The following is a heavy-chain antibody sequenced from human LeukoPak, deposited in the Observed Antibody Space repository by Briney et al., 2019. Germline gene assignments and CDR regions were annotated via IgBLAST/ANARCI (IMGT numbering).Heavy chain of an antibody. V-gene: IGHV3-21*01. J-gene: IGHJ3*02. CDR3: ARDLSGEPRGAFDI. CDR1: GFTFSSYS. D-gene: IGHD7-27*01. CDR2: ISSSSSYI. Sequence: PGGSLRLSCAASGFTFSSYSMNWVRQAPGKGLEWVSSISSSSSYIYYADSVKGRFTISRDNAKNSLYLQMNSLRAEDTAVYYCARDLSGEPRGAFDIWGQGTMVTVSS.